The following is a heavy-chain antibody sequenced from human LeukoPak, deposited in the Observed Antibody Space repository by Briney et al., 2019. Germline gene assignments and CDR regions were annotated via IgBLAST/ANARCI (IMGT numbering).Heavy chain of an antibody. J-gene: IGHJ4*02. CDR2: IYYSGST. D-gene: IGHD6-19*01. Sequence: NTSETLSLTCTVSGGSVSSGSYYWSWIRQPPGKGLEWIGYIYYSGSTNYNPSLKSRVTISVDTSKNQFSLKLSSVTAADTAVYYCARGTTLYSSGWYAYYFDYWGQGTLVTVSS. CDR1: GGSVSSGSYY. V-gene: IGHV4-61*01. CDR3: ARGTTLYSSGWYAYYFDY.